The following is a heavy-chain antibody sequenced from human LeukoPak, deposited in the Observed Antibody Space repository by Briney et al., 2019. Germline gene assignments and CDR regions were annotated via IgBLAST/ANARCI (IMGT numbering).Heavy chain of an antibody. Sequence: ESLKISCKGSGYSFTSYWIGWVRQMPGKGLEWMGIIYPGDSDTRYSPSLQGQVTISADKSISTAYPQWSSLKASDTAMYYCARLGGSSYYYYYYMDVWGKGTTVTVSS. CDR1: GYSFTSYW. V-gene: IGHV5-51*01. D-gene: IGHD6-6*01. CDR2: IYPGDSDT. J-gene: IGHJ6*03. CDR3: ARLGGSSYYYYYYMDV.